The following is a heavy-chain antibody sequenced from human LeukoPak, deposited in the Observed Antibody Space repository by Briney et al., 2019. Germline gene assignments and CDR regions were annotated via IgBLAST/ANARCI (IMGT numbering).Heavy chain of an antibody. CDR1: GFTFSSYA. CDR3: ARAPITMVRGVTWENY. Sequence: PGGSLRLSCAASGFTFSSYAMHWVRQAPGKGLEWVAVISYEGSNKYYADSVKGRFTISRDNSKNTLYLQMNSLRAEDTAVYYCARAPITMVRGVTWENYWGQGTLVTVSS. V-gene: IGHV3-30-3*01. CDR2: ISYEGSNK. D-gene: IGHD3-10*01. J-gene: IGHJ4*02.